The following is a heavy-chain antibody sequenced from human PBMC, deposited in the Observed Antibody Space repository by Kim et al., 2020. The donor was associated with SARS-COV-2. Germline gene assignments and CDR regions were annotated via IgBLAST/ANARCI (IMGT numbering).Heavy chain of an antibody. CDR2: RT. Sequence: RTYYADTVKGKFNISRDDPRNTVYLQMNSVRAEDTAVYFCAREPSTYFDYWGQGTLVTVSS. J-gene: IGHJ4*02. CDR3: AREPSTYFDY. V-gene: IGHV3-66*01.